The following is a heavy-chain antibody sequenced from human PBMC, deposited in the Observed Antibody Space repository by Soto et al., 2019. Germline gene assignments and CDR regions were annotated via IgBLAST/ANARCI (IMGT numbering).Heavy chain of an antibody. V-gene: IGHV4-4*02. J-gene: IGHJ4*02. D-gene: IGHD6-19*01. CDR1: GGSISTNW. CDR2: IYHSGST. CDR3: ARHIAVSGTRGFDF. Sequence: QVQLQESGPGLMKPSGTLSLTCAVSGGSISTNWWIWVRRPPGRGLEWIGKIYHSGSTNYNPSLKNRVTMSVDKSQNHPSLNLNSVTAADTAVYYCARHIAVSGTRGFDFWGQGTLVTVSS.